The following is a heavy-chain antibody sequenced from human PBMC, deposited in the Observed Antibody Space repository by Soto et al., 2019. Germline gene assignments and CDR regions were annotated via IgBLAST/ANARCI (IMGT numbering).Heavy chain of an antibody. J-gene: IGHJ6*02. V-gene: IGHV3-33*01. CDR2: IWYDGSNK. D-gene: IGHD6-13*01. Sequence: QVQLVESGGGVVQPGRSLRLSCAASGFTFSSYGMHWVRQAPGKGLEWVAVIWYDGSNKYYADSVKGRFTISRDNSKNTLYLQMNSLRAEDTAVYYCARDRSAPSSWYHPYYYYGMDVWGQGTTVTVSS. CDR3: ARDRSAPSSWYHPYYYYGMDV. CDR1: GFTFSSYG.